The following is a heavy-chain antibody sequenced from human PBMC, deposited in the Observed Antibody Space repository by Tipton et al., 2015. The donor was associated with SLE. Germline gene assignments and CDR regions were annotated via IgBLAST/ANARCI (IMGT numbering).Heavy chain of an antibody. CDR1: GGSISSGSYY. CDR3: ARHLDGTYGSHAFDI. Sequence: LRLSCTVSGGSISSGSYYWSWIRQPAGKGLEGIGRIYTSGSTNYNPSLKSRVTISADTSKNQFSLKLSSVTAADTAVYYCARHLDGTYGSHAFDIWGQGTMVTVSS. CDR2: IYTSGST. V-gene: IGHV4-61*02. J-gene: IGHJ3*02. D-gene: IGHD1-26*01.